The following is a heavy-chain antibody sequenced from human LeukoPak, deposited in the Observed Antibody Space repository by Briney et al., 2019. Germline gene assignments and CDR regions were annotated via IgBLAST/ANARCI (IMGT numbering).Heavy chain of an antibody. J-gene: IGHJ1*01. D-gene: IGHD6-13*01. CDR2: IDDSGGST. V-gene: IGHV3-23*01. CDR1: GFTFSSFA. CDR3: AKDYGTLAAVVSYFQH. Sequence: PGGSLRLSCAASGFTFSSFAMSWVRQAPGKGLEWVSAIDDSGGSTYYADSVKGRFTISRDNSKSTLYLQMNSLRAEDTAVYYCAKDYGTLAAVVSYFQHWGQGTLVTVSS.